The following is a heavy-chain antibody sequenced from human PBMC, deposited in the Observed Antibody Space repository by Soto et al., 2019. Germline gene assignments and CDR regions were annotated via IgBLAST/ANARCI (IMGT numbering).Heavy chain of an antibody. CDR2: IIPIFGTA. CDR1: GGTFSSYA. V-gene: IGHV1-69*13. Sequence: SVKVSCKASGGTFSSYAISWVRQAPGQGLEWMGGIIPIFGTANYAKKFQGRVTITADESTSTAYMELSSLRSEDTAVYYCASAGVLDIAATIRVADAFDIWGQGTMVTVSS. J-gene: IGHJ3*02. D-gene: IGHD5-12*01. CDR3: ASAGVLDIAATIRVADAFDI.